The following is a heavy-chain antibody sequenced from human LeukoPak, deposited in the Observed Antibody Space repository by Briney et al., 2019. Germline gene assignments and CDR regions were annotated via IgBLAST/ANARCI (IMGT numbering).Heavy chain of an antibody. V-gene: IGHV3-74*01. J-gene: IGHJ6*03. Sequence: PGGSLRLSCAASGFTFSNYWMHWVRQAPGKGLVWVSRINSDGINTSYADSVKGRFTISRDNAKNTLNLQMNSLRAEDTAVYYCARAENGDYVGYYYMDVWGKGTTVTVSS. D-gene: IGHD4-17*01. CDR2: INSDGINT. CDR3: ARAENGDYVGYYYMDV. CDR1: GFTFSNYW.